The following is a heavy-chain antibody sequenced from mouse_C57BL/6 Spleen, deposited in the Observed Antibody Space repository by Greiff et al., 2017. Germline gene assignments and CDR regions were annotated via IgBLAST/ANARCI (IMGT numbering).Heavy chain of an antibody. J-gene: IGHJ4*01. CDR1: GYTFTSYW. V-gene: IGHV1-69*01. Sequence: QVQLQQSGAELVMPGASVKLSCKASGYTFTSYWMHWVKQRPGQGLEWIGEIDPSDSYTNYNQKFKGKSTLTVAKSSSTAYMQLCSLTSEDSAVYYGASRGWDGDYYAMDDWGQGTSVTVSS. CDR3: ASRGWDGDYYAMDD. D-gene: IGHD4-1*01. CDR2: IDPSDSYT.